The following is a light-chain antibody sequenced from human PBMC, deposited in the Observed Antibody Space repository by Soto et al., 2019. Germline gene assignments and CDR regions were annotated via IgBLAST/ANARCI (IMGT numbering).Light chain of an antibody. CDR3: QQRSNWPPIT. Sequence: EVILTQSPATLSLSPGESATLSCRASQHISGYLAWYQQKPGQAPRLLISEASNRATGIPARFSGSGSGTDFTLTISSLEPEDFGVYFCQQRSNWPPITFGQGTRLEIK. CDR1: QHISGY. CDR2: EAS. V-gene: IGKV3-11*01. J-gene: IGKJ5*01.